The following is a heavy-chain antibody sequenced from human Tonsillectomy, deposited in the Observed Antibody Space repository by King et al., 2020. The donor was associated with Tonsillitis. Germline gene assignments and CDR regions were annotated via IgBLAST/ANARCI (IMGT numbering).Heavy chain of an antibody. CDR3: ARDGGHYYDSSGYSYDY. V-gene: IGHV3-7*03. J-gene: IGHJ4*02. Sequence: EVQLVESGGGLVQPGGSLRLSCAASGFTFSSYWMSWVRQAPGKGLEWVANIKQDGSEKYYVDSVKGRFTISRDNAKNSLYLQMNSLRAEDTAVYYCARDGGHYYDSSGYSYDYWGQGTLVTVSS. D-gene: IGHD3-22*01. CDR2: IKQDGSEK. CDR1: GFTFSSYW.